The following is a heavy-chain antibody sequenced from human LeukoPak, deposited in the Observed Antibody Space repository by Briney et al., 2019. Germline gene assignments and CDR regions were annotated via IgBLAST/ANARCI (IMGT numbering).Heavy chain of an antibody. CDR3: ARPHSGSYYYFDY. D-gene: IGHD1-26*01. J-gene: IGHJ4*02. CDR2: IIPIFGTA. CDR1: GGTFSSYA. Sequence: ASVKVSCKASGGTFSSYAISWVRQAPGQGLEWMGGIIPIFGTANYAQKFQGRVTITADESMSTAYMELSSLRSEDTAVYYCARPHSGSYYYFDYWGQGTLVTVSS. V-gene: IGHV1-69*13.